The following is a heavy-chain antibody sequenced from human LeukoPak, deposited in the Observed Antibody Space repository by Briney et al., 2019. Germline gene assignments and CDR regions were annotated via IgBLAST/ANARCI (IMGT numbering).Heavy chain of an antibody. CDR2: IIPILGIA. CDR1: GGTFSSYT. CDR3: ARAGSFVVDCNSDDY. Sequence: ASVKVSCKASGGTFSSYTISWMRQAPGQGLEWMGRIIPILGIANYAQKFQGRVTITADKSTSTAYMELSSLRSEDTAVYYCARAGSFVVDCNSDDYWAREPWSPSPQ. J-gene: IGHJ4*02. D-gene: IGHD2-21*02. V-gene: IGHV1-69*02.